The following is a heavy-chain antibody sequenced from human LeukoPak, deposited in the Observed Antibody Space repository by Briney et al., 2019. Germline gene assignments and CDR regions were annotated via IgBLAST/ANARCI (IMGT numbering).Heavy chain of an antibody. V-gene: IGHV4-34*01. CDR3: ARSPIYDAFDI. Sequence: SETLSLTCAVYGGSFSGYSWSWIRQPPGRGLEWIGEINHSGRTKYNTSLKSRVTISLDTSKNQFSLKLSSVTAADTAVYYCARSPIYDAFDIWGQGTMVTVSS. CDR1: GGSFSGYS. CDR2: INHSGRT. J-gene: IGHJ3*02.